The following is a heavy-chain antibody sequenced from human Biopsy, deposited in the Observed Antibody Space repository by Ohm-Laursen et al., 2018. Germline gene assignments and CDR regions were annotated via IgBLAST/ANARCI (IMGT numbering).Heavy chain of an antibody. Sequence: ASVKVSCKVSGYTLTALSMHWVRQAPGEGLEWIGLINPNTGATTYAQKFQGRVTMTRDTSISIAYMELSRLRSDDTAVYFCAREAIGYQLPCDDWGQGTLVTVSS. D-gene: IGHD2-2*01. J-gene: IGHJ4*02. CDR1: GYTLTALS. CDR2: INPNTGAT. CDR3: AREAIGYQLPCDD. V-gene: IGHV1-2*02.